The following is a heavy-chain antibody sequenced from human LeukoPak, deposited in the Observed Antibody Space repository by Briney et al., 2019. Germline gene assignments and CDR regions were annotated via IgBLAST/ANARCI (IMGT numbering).Heavy chain of an antibody. CDR2: IRYDVSSK. V-gene: IGHV3-33*03. Sequence: GGSLRLSCAASGLTFSSYDMRWVRQAPGKGLEWVAVIRYDVSSKYYSESVKGRFTISRDNSKNTLYLQMNSLRADDTALYYCAKDQYTYGLGFYTFDSWGQGTLVTVSS. CDR1: GLTFSSYD. J-gene: IGHJ4*02. D-gene: IGHD5-18*01. CDR3: AKDQYTYGLGFYTFDS.